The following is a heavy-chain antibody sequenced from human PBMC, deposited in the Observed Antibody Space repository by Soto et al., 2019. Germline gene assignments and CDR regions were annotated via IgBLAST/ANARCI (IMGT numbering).Heavy chain of an antibody. V-gene: IGHV1-18*04. CDR3: ARDGPDKTMAIFDY. CDR1: GYTFTSYG. J-gene: IGHJ4*02. CDR2: ISGYTANT. D-gene: IGHD5-18*01. Sequence: QVQLVQSGAEVKKPGASVKVSCKSSGYTFTSYGISWVRQAPGKGPEWMGWISGYTANTNYAQRFQGRVTMTTDTSTSTAYMELRSLRSDDTAMYYCARDGPDKTMAIFDYWGQGTMVTVSS.